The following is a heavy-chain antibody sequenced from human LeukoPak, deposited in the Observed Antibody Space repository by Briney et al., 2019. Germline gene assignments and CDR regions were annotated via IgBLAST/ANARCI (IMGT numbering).Heavy chain of an antibody. D-gene: IGHD3-9*01. J-gene: IGHJ3*02. CDR3: ASGAGNILTGYYRGAFDI. CDR2: IYHSGST. CDR1: GYSISSGYY. Sequence: SETLSLTCTVSGYSISSGYYWGWIRQPPGKGLEWIGEIYHSGSTNYNPSLKSRVTISVDKSKNQFSLKLSSVTAADTAVYYCASGAGNILTGYYRGAFDIWGQGTMVTVSS. V-gene: IGHV4-38-2*02.